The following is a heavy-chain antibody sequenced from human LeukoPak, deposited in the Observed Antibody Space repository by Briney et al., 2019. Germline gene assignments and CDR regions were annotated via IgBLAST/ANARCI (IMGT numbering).Heavy chain of an antibody. CDR3: ASREWERESWYAFDI. J-gene: IGHJ3*02. CDR2: IYYSGST. CDR1: GGSISSYY. D-gene: IGHD1-26*01. Sequence: PSETLSLTCTVSGGSISSYYWSWIRQPPGKGLEWIGYIYYSGSTNYNPSLKSRVTISVDTSKNQFSLKLGSVTAADTAVYYCASREWERESWYAFDIWGQGTMVTVSS. V-gene: IGHV4-59*08.